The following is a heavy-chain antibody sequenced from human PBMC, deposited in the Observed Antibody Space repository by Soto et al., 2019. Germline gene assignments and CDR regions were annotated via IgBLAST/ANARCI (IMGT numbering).Heavy chain of an antibody. J-gene: IGHJ3*01. V-gene: IGHV3-72*01. Sequence: EVQLVESGGGLVQPGGSLRLSCAASGFTFSDHYMDWVRQAPGKGLEWVGRIRNKANSYTTEYAATVKGTITISRDYSKSALYLQMNSLKTEDAAVYYCAREALDYGGNFGAFDLWGQGKMVTVSS. CDR2: IRNKANSYTT. D-gene: IGHD4-17*01. CDR3: AREALDYGGNFGAFDL. CDR1: GFTFSDHY.